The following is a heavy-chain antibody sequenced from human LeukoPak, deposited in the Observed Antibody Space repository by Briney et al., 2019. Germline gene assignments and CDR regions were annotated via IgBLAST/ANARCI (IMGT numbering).Heavy chain of an antibody. CDR3: AKIGDVVLMVYATG. D-gene: IGHD2-8*01. CDR1: GFTFSSYA. CDR2: ISGSGGST. Sequence: GGSLRLSCAASGFTFSSYAMSWVRQAPGKGLEWVSVISGSGGSTNYADSVKGRFTISRDNSKNTLYPQMNSLRAEDTAVYYCAKIGDVVLMVYATGWGQGTLVTVSS. J-gene: IGHJ4*02. V-gene: IGHV3-23*01.